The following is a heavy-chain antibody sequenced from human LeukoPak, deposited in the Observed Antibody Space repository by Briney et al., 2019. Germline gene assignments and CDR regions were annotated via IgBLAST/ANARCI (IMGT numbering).Heavy chain of an antibody. Sequence: ASVKVSCKASGYTFTGYYMHWVRQAPGQGLEWMGWINPNSGGTNYAQKFQGRVTMTRDTSISTAYMELSRLRSDDTAVYYCARWQWLSKAIDYWGQGTLVTVSS. V-gene: IGHV1-2*02. J-gene: IGHJ4*02. CDR1: GYTFTGYY. CDR2: INPNSGGT. D-gene: IGHD6-19*01. CDR3: ARWQWLSKAIDY.